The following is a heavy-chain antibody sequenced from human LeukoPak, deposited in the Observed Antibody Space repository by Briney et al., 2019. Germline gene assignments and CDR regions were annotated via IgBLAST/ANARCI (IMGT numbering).Heavy chain of an antibody. Sequence: GGSLRLSCAASGFTFSSYAMSWVRQAPGKGLEWVAFIRYDGSNKYYADSVKGRFTISRDNSKNTLYLQMNSLRAEDTAVYYCAKERDGYNYCFDYWGQGTLVTVSS. D-gene: IGHD5-24*01. J-gene: IGHJ4*02. CDR1: GFTFSSYA. CDR3: AKERDGYNYCFDY. V-gene: IGHV3-30*02. CDR2: IRYDGSNK.